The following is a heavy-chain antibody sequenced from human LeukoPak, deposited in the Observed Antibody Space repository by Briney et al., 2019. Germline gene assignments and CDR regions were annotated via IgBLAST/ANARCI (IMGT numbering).Heavy chain of an antibody. CDR3: ARDYTNCSGGSCYLLLFDY. D-gene: IGHD2-15*01. J-gene: IGHJ4*02. CDR2: ISGSGGST. V-gene: IGHV3-23*01. CDR1: GFTFSSYA. Sequence: GGSLRLSCAASGFTFSSYAMSWVRQAPGKGLEWVSAISGSGGSTYYADSVKGRFTISRDNSKNTLYLQMNSLRAEDTAVYYCARDYTNCSGGSCYLLLFDYWGQGTLVTVSS.